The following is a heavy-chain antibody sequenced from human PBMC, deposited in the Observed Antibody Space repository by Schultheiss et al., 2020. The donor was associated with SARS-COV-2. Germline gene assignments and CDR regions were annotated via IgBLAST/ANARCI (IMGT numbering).Heavy chain of an antibody. D-gene: IGHD2-2*01. Sequence: SETLSLTCTVSGGSISSSSYYWVWIRQPPGKGLEWIANIYYSGSTYYNPSLKSRVTISVDTSKNQFSLKLSSVTAADTAVYYCARVGVVPAAAQYYYYGINVWGQGTTVTVSS. J-gene: IGHJ6*02. CDR3: ARVGVVPAAAQYYYYGINV. V-gene: IGHV4-39*07. CDR2: IYYSGST. CDR1: GGSISSSSYY.